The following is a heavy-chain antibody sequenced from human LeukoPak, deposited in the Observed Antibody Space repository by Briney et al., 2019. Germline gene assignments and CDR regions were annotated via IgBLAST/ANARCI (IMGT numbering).Heavy chain of an antibody. CDR1: GGSISSGGYY. CDR2: IYHSGST. V-gene: IGHV4-30-2*01. CDR3: ARDECPLWSISCHRGFDP. D-gene: IGHD2-2*02. Sequence: ASETLSLTCTVSGGSISSGGYYWSWIRQPPGKGLEWIGYIYHSGSTYYNPSLKSRVTISVDRSKNQFSLKLSSVTAADTAVYYCARDECPLWSISCHRGFDPWGQGLLVTVSS. J-gene: IGHJ5*02.